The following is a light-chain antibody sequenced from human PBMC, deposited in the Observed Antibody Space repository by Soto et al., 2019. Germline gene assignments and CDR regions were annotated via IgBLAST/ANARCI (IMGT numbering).Light chain of an antibody. J-gene: IGLJ2*01. CDR2: EVS. CDR3: SSYTTSRTVV. Sequence: QSALTQPASVSGSPGQSITISCTGSSSDIGGYNYVSWYQQNPGKAPKLMIYEVSNRPSGVSNRFSGSKSGSTASLTISGLQADDEADYYCSSYTTSRTVVFGGGTKLTVL. CDR1: SSDIGGYNY. V-gene: IGLV2-14*01.